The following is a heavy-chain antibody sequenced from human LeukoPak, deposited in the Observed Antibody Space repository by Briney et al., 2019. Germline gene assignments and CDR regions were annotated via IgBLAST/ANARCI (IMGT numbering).Heavy chain of an antibody. Sequence: SVKVSCKASGGTFSSYAISWVRQAPGQGLEWMGGIIPIFGTANYAQKFQGRVTITTDESTSTAYMELSSLRSDDTAVYYCARVWSGYYFDYWGQGTLVTVSS. D-gene: IGHD3-3*01. CDR2: IIPIFGTA. CDR1: GGTFSSYA. J-gene: IGHJ4*02. V-gene: IGHV1-69*05. CDR3: ARVWSGYYFDY.